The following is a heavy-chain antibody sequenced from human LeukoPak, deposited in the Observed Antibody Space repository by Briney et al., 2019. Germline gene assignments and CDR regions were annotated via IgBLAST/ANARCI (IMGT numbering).Heavy chain of an antibody. CDR1: GYTFTGYY. Sequence: ASVKVSCKASGYTFTGYYMHWVRQAPGQGLEWMGGFDPEDGETIYAQKFQGRVTMTEDTSTDTAYMELSSLRSEDTAVYYWATDRGYYDIPWGQGTLVTVSS. CDR2: FDPEDGET. D-gene: IGHD3-22*01. J-gene: IGHJ1*01. V-gene: IGHV1-24*01. CDR3: ATDRGYYDIP.